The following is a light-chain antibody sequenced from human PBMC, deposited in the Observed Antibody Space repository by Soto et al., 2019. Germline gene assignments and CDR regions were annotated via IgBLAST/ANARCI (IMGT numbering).Light chain of an antibody. J-gene: IGKJ1*01. V-gene: IGKV1-5*03. Sequence: DIQMTQSPSTLSGSVGDRVTITFRASQTISSWLAWYQQKPGKAPKLLIYKASTLKSGVPSRFSGSGSGTEFTLTISSLQPDDFATYYCQQYDTYWTFGQGTKVDIK. CDR1: QTISSW. CDR3: QQYDTYWT. CDR2: KAS.